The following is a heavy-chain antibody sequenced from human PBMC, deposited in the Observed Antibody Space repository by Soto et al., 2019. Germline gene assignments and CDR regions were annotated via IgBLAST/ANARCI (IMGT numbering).Heavy chain of an antibody. CDR3: PRAPSSKTMVRANYYYYGMDV. D-gene: IGHD3-10*01. J-gene: IGHJ6*02. V-gene: IGHV1-69*01. Sequence: QVQLVQSGAEVKKPGSSVKVSCKASGGTFSSYAISWVRQAPGQGLEWMGGIIPIFGTANYAQKFQGRVTITADESTSTAYMELSSLRSEDTAVYYCPRAPSSKTMVRANYYYYGMDVWGQGTTVTVSS. CDR2: IIPIFGTA. CDR1: GGTFSSYA.